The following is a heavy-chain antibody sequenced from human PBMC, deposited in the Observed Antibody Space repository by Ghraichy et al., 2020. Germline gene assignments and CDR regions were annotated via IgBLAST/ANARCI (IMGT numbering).Heavy chain of an antibody. J-gene: IGHJ4*02. CDR2: ISAYNGDT. D-gene: IGHD6-19*01. CDR3: ARATGSGWFFDY. V-gene: IGHV1-18*01. CDR1: GSTFTSYV. Sequence: ASVKVSCKASGSTFTSYVIIWLRQSPGQVLEWMGWISAYNGDTNYAQKFQGRVTMTTDTSTSTAYMELRSLRSDDTALYYCARATGSGWFFDYWGQGALVTVSS.